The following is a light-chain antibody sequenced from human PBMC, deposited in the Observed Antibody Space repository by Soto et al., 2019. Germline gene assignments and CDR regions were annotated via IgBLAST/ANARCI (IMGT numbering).Light chain of an antibody. V-gene: IGKV1-5*01. J-gene: IGKJ1*01. Sequence: DIQMTQCPSTLSASVGDRVTITCRASQTISFSLAWYQQKPGKAPKLLIYDASTLQSGVPSRFSGSESGTEFILTISGLQPDDFATYYCQQYHGYSLTFGPGPNVDIK. CDR3: QQYHGYSLT. CDR1: QTISFS. CDR2: DAS.